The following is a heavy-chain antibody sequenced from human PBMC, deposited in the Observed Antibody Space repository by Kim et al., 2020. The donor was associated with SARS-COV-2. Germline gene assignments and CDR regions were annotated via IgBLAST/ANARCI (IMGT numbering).Heavy chain of an antibody. V-gene: IGHV3-73*01. CDR3: TIGVGTPGFYYYYMDV. Sequence: SVKGRFTISRDDSKNTAYLQMNSLKTEDTAVYYCTIGVGTPGFYYYYMDVWGKGTTVTVSS. D-gene: IGHD3-3*01. J-gene: IGHJ6*03.